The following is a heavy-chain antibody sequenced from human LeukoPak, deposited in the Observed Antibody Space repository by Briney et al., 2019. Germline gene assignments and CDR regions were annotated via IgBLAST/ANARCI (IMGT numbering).Heavy chain of an antibody. CDR2: IYYSGST. V-gene: IGHV4-59*01. Sequence: PSETLSLTSPVSGGSTSRIYCSWIRQPPGKGLEWIGYIYYSGSTNYNPSLKSRVTISVDTSKNQFSLKLSSVTAADTAVYYCARAQYCSGGSCYSGYYYYYMDVWGKGTTVTVSS. CDR3: ARAQYCSGGSCYSGYYYYYMDV. J-gene: IGHJ6*03. CDR1: GGSTSRIY. D-gene: IGHD2-15*01.